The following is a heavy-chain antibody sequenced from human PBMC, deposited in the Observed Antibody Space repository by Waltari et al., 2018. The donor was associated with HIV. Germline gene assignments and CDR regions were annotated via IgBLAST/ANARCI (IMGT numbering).Heavy chain of an antibody. J-gene: IGHJ4*02. CDR1: GGSFSGYY. D-gene: IGHD3-3*01. V-gene: IGHV4-34*01. CDR3: ARVPPDFWSGSPYYFDY. CDR2: NNHNGTT. Sequence: QVQLQQWGAGLLKPSETLSLTCAVYGGSFSGYYWSWIRQPPGKGLEWIGENNHNGTTNYNPALKSRVTRSVDTSKNQFSLKLSSVTAADTAVYYCARVPPDFWSGSPYYFDYWGQGTLVTVSS.